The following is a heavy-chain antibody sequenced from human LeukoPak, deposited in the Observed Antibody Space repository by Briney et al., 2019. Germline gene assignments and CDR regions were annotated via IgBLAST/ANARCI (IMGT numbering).Heavy chain of an antibody. CDR3: ATRYSSGWSG. J-gene: IGHJ4*02. CDR1: GGSFSGYY. V-gene: IGHV4-34*01. D-gene: IGHD6-19*01. CDR2: INHSGST. Sequence: SETLSLTCAVYGGSFSGYYWSWIRQPPGKGLEWIGEINHSGSTNYNPSLKSRVTISVDTSKNQFSLKLSSATAADTAVYYCATRYSSGWSGWGQGTLVTVSS.